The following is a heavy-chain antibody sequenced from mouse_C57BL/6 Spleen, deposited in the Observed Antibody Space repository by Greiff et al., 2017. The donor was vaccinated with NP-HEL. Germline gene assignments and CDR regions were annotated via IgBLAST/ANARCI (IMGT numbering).Heavy chain of an antibody. CDR1: GFTFSDYG. Sequence: EVKLVESGGGLVKPGGSLKLSCAASGFTFSDYGMHWVRQAPEKGLEWVAYISSGSSTNYYADTVKGRSTLSIDNAKNTPFLQMTSLRSEDTAMYYCARPCGYYEYCDVWGTGTTVTVSA. D-gene: IGHD2-3*01. CDR3: ARPCGYYEYCDV. CDR2: ISSGSSTN. V-gene: IGHV5-17*01. J-gene: IGHJ1*03.